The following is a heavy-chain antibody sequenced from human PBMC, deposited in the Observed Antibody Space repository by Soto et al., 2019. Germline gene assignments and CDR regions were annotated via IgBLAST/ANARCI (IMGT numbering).Heavy chain of an antibody. CDR1: SSSLGAHD. D-gene: IGHD5-18*01. CDR2: DHPSGSP. CDR3: ARGKPSGYRFGPRNFFDYGLEV. Sequence: DTLSLPCAVFSSSLGAHDWSWIRQSPDKGREWIGDDHPSGSPDSHPSFKSRLSLSCDTSKNQFSLKGASVTAADTAVYFGARGKPSGYRFGPRNFFDYGLEVWGPGTTVTVSS. J-gene: IGHJ6*02. V-gene: IGHV4-34*01.